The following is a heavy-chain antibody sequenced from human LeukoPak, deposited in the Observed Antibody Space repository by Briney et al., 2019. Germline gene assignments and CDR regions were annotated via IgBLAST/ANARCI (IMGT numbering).Heavy chain of an antibody. CDR3: ARGTDFTGYSYGYYFDY. CDR1: GGSISSGSYY. J-gene: IGHJ4*02. V-gene: IGHV4-61*01. CDR2: IYYSGST. Sequence: PSETLSLTCTVSGGSISSGSYYWSWIRQPPGKGLEWIGYIYYSGSTNYNPSLKSRVTISVDTSKNQFSLKLSSVTAADTAVYYCARGTDFTGYSYGYYFDYWGQGTLVTVSS. D-gene: IGHD5-18*01.